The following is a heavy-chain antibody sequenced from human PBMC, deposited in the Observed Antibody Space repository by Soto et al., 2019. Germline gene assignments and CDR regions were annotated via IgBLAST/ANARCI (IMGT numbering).Heavy chain of an antibody. V-gene: IGHV1-18*01. CDR1: CYTLTSYV. CDR2: ISAYNGST. CDR3: ARVLPKRWSFDP. J-gene: IGHJ5*02. Sequence: GASVKVSCKASCYTLTSYVISWVRQAPGQGLEWMGWISAYNGSTNXXQKLQGRXXMTTETSTSTAYMELXVLRSDDTAVYYCARVLPKRWSFDPWGQVTLVTSP. D-gene: IGHD1-26*01.